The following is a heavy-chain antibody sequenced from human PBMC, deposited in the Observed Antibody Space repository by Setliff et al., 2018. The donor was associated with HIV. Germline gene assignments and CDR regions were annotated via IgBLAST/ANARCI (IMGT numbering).Heavy chain of an antibody. V-gene: IGHV3-15*07. D-gene: IGHD6-19*01. CDR2: INNDGGTT. J-gene: IGHJ1*01. CDR1: GFTLIDHW. Sequence: GGSLRLSCAASGFTLIDHWMHWVRQVPGKGLVWVSRINNDGGTTDYAAPVKGRFTISRDDSKNTLYLQMNSLKTEDTAVYYCTTGGSSGPKHWGQGTLVTVSS. CDR3: TTGGSSGPKH.